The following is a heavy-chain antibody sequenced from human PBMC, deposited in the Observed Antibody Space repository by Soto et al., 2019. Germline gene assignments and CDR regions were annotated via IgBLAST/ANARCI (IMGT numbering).Heavy chain of an antibody. Sequence: GESLKISCKGSGYSFISYWIVWVRQMPGKGLEWMGIIYPGDSDTRYSPSFQGQVTISADKSISTAYLQWSSLKASDTAMYYCARYVAAAAGSSYYYYGMDVWGQGTTVTVSS. CDR3: ARYVAAAAGSSYYYYGMDV. CDR2: IYPGDSDT. CDR1: GYSFISYW. J-gene: IGHJ6*02. V-gene: IGHV5-51*01. D-gene: IGHD6-13*01.